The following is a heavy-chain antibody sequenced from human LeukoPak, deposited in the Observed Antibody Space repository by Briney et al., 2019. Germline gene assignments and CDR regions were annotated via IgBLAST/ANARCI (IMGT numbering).Heavy chain of an antibody. Sequence: GGSLRLSCAASGFTFSSYAMSWVRQAPGKGLEWVSAISGSGGSTYYADSVEGRFTISRDNSKNTLYLQMNSLRAEDTAVYYCASSWEGITMITSFGYWGQGTLVTVSS. V-gene: IGHV3-23*01. CDR2: ISGSGGST. CDR3: ASSWEGITMITSFGY. CDR1: GFTFSSYA. D-gene: IGHD3-22*01. J-gene: IGHJ4*02.